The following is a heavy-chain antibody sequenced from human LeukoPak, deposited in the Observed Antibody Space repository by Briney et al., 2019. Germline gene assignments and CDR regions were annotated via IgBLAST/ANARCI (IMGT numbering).Heavy chain of an antibody. CDR1: GFTLSSYS. CDR2: ISSSSSYI. D-gene: IGHD3-10*01. J-gene: IGHJ3*02. Sequence: GGSLRLSCAASGFTLSSYSMNWVRQAPGKGLEWVSSISSSSSYIYYADSVKGRFTISRDNAKNSLYLQMNSLRAEDTALYYCAKGGYYAGAFDIWGQGTMVTVSS. V-gene: IGHV3-21*04. CDR3: AKGGYYAGAFDI.